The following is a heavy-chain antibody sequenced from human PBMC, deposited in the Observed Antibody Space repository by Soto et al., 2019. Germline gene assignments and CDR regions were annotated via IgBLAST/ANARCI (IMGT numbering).Heavy chain of an antibody. V-gene: IGHV1-69*02. D-gene: IGHD3-22*01. J-gene: IGHJ4*02. CDR1: GGTFSSYT. CDR3: ASLPYYYDSSGPKGDY. CDR2: IIPILGIA. Sequence: ASVKVSCKASGGTFSSYTISWVRQAPGQGLEWMGRIIPILGIANYAQKFQGRVTITADKSTSTAYMELSSLRSEDTAVYYCASLPYYYDSSGPKGDYWGQGTLVTVSS.